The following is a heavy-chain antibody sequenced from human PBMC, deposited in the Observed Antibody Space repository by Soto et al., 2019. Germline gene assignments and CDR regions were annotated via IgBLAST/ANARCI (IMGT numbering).Heavy chain of an antibody. CDR1: GYTFTSYD. CDR2: MNPNSGNT. CDR3: ARERSSGWYVDY. J-gene: IGHJ4*02. D-gene: IGHD6-19*01. Sequence: QVQLVQSGAEVKKPGASVKVSCKASGYTFTSYDINWVRQATGQGLEWMGWMNPNSGNTGYAQKFQGRATMTRNTSLSTSYMELISLRSEDTAVYYCARERSSGWYVDYWGQGTLVTVTS. V-gene: IGHV1-8*01.